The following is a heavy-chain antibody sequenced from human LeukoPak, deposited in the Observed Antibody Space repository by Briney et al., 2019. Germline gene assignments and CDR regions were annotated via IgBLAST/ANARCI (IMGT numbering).Heavy chain of an antibody. CDR3: ARVSREFGVVIGDAFDI. Sequence: TLSVTCTVSGGYISSGSDYWSWIRQPAGKGLEWVGRIYTSGSTNYTPSLKSRVTISVDTSKNQFSLKLSSVTAADTAVYYCARVSREFGVVIGDAFDIWGQGTMVTVSS. D-gene: IGHD3-3*01. J-gene: IGHJ3*02. CDR2: IYTSGST. CDR1: GGYISSGSDY. V-gene: IGHV4-61*02.